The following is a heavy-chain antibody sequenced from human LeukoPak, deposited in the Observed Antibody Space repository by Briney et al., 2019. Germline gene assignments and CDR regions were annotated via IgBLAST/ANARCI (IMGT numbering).Heavy chain of an antibody. J-gene: IGHJ1*01. Sequence: ASVKVSCKASGYTFNSYGISWVRQAPGQGLEWMGWISGYNGNTNVAQKLQGRVTMTTDTSTSTAYMELRSLTSDDTAVYYCARGPNADYFQHWGQGTLVTVSS. CDR2: ISGYNGNT. CDR3: ARGPNADYFQH. CDR1: GYTFNSYG. V-gene: IGHV1-18*01.